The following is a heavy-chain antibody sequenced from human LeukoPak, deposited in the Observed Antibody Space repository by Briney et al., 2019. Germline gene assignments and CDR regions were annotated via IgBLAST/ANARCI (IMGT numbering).Heavy chain of an antibody. CDR3: ARGRITIFGVPPRGMDV. D-gene: IGHD3-3*01. J-gene: IGHJ6*02. CDR2: TDTSGRYV. Sequence: GGSLRLSGAASGFTFSNYGMNWVRQAPGKGLEWVSFTDTSGRYVYYGDSVKGRFTISRDNAKNLLFLQMNGLRAEGTALYYCARGRITIFGVPPRGMDVWGQGTTVTVSS. V-gene: IGHV3-21*06. CDR1: GFTFSNYG.